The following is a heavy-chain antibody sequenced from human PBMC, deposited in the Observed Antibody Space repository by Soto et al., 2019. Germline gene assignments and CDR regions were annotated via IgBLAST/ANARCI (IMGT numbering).Heavy chain of an antibody. CDR1: VFTFISYA. Sequence: GWSLRLSCASSVFTFISYAMTWVRQAPGKGLEWVSGFSGGGSTYYADSVKGRFTISRDNSKNTVYLQMNSLRAEDTAVYYCAKALYSGSYHAFDYWGQGTLVTVSS. J-gene: IGHJ4*02. D-gene: IGHD1-26*01. V-gene: IGHV3-23*01. CDR3: AKALYSGSYHAFDY. CDR2: FSGGGST.